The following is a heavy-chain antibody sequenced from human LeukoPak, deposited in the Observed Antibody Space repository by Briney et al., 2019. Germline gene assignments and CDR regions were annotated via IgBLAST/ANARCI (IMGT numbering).Heavy chain of an antibody. CDR3: ARPLGYCSSTSCYGWFDP. J-gene: IGHJ5*02. CDR1: GGSISSSNW. D-gene: IGHD2-2*01. CDR2: IYHSGST. V-gene: IGHV4-4*02. Sequence: SGTLSLTCAASGGSISSSNWWSWVRQPPGKGLEWIGEIYHSGSTNYNPSLKSRVTISVDKSKNQFSLKLSSVTAADTAVYYCARPLGYCSSTSCYGWFDPWGQGTLVTVSS.